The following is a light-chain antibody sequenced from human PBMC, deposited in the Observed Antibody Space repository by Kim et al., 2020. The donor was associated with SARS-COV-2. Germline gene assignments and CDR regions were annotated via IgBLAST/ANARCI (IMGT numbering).Light chain of an antibody. CDR3: QQFGT. CDR2: DAS. V-gene: IGKV1-13*02. CDR1: QDISSA. Sequence: AIQLTQSPSSLSASVADRVTITCRASQDISSALAWYQQKPGKAPKLLIYDASTLEGGVPSRFSGSGSGTDFTLTISSLQPEDFATYYCQQFGTFGGGTKVDIK. J-gene: IGKJ4*01.